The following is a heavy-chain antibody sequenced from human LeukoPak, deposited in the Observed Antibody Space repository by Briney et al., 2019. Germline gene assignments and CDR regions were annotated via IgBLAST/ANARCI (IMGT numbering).Heavy chain of an antibody. D-gene: IGHD1-1*01. CDR3: AKGDNWLNFFDY. Sequence: PGGSLRLSCAASGFIISSYAMSWVRQAPGKGLEWVSGISGSGGSTNYADSVKGRFTLSRDKSKNTLYLQMNSLRAEDTAVYYCAKGDNWLNFFDYWGQGTLVTVSS. CDR2: ISGSGGST. J-gene: IGHJ4*02. V-gene: IGHV3-23*01. CDR1: GFIISSYA.